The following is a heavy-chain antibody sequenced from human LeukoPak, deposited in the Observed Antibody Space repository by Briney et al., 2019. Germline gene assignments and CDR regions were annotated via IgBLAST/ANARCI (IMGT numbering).Heavy chain of an antibody. D-gene: IGHD6-13*01. CDR2: IIPIFGTA. V-gene: IGHV1-69*06. CDR1: GGTFSSYA. Sequence: ASVKVSCKASGGTFSSYAISWVRQAPGQGLEWMGGIIPIFGTANYAQKFQGRVTITADKSTSTAYMELSSLRSEDTAVYYCARDNYQIYSSSWPYYYYYYMDVWGKGTTVTVSS. CDR3: ARDNYQIYSSSWPYYYYYYMDV. J-gene: IGHJ6*03.